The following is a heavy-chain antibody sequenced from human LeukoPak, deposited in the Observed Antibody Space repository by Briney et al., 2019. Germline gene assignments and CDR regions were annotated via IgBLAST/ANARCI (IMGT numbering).Heavy chain of an antibody. D-gene: IGHD1-26*01. V-gene: IGHV3-30-3*01. CDR1: EFTFSNYA. Sequence: GGSLRLSCAASEFTFSNYAMHWVRQAPGKGLEWVAVISYDGSNKYYADSVKGRFTISRDNSKNTLYLQMTSLRAEDTAVYYCARAGGGSYYVNPDYWGQGTLVTVSS. J-gene: IGHJ4*02. CDR2: ISYDGSNK. CDR3: ARAGGGSYYVNPDY.